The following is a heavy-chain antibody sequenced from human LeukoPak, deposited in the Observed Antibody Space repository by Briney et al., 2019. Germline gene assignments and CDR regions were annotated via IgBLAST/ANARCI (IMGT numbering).Heavy chain of an antibody. Sequence: GASLKVSCKASGYTFTGYYMHWVRQAPGQRLEWMGWINPNSGGTNYAQKFQGWVTMTRDTSISTAYMELSRLRTDDTAVYYCASLFGGDDAFDIWGQGTMVTVSS. D-gene: IGHD3-10*02. CDR1: GYTFTGYY. V-gene: IGHV1-2*04. CDR3: ASLFGGDDAFDI. CDR2: INPNSGGT. J-gene: IGHJ3*02.